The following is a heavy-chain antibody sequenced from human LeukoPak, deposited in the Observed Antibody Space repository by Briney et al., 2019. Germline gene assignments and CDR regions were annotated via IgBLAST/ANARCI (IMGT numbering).Heavy chain of an antibody. CDR3: ARVRGKHPGGYEFDY. CDR1: GYTFTSYG. V-gene: IGHV1-18*01. CDR2: ISAHNGNT. D-gene: IGHD5-12*01. Sequence: ASVKVSCKASGYTFTSYGISWVRQAPGQGLEWMGWISAHNGNTNYAQKLQGRVTMTADTSTSTAYMELRSLRSDDKAVYYCARVRGKHPGGYEFDYWGQGTLVTVSS. J-gene: IGHJ4*02.